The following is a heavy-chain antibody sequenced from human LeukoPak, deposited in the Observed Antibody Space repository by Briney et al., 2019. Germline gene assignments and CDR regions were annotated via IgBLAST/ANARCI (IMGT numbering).Heavy chain of an antibody. CDR2: IIPIFGTA. J-gene: IGHJ6*03. CDR3: ARGSLLRFYYYYMDV. Sequence: SVKVSCKASGGTFSSYAISLVRQAPGQGLEWMGGIIPIFGTANYAQKFQGRVTITTDESTSTAYMELSSLGSEDTAVYYCARGSLLRFYYYYMDVWGKGTTVTVSS. V-gene: IGHV1-69*05. D-gene: IGHD2-15*01. CDR1: GGTFSSYA.